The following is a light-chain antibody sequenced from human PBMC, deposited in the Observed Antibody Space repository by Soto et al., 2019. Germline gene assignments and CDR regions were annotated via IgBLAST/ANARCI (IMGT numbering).Light chain of an antibody. J-gene: IGLJ1*01. CDR1: SSDVGGYNY. CDR3: TSYTSSNTPV. V-gene: IGLV2-14*01. Sequence: QSVLTQPASVSGSPGQSITISCTGTSSDVGGYNYVSWYQQHPGKAPKLVIYEVSNRPSGVSNRFSGSKSGNTASLTISGLQAEDEADYYCTSYTSSNTPVFGTGTKVTVL. CDR2: EVS.